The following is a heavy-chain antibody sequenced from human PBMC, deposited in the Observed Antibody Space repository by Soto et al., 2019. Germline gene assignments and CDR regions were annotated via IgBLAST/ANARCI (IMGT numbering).Heavy chain of an antibody. J-gene: IGHJ4*02. CDR2: ISGSGGTT. CDR1: GLTFSNYA. D-gene: IGHD2-21*01. V-gene: IGHV3-23*01. Sequence: EVQLLESGGGLVQPGGSLRLSCAASGLTFSNYAMTWVRQAPGKGLEWVSAISGSGGTTYYADSVKGRFTISRDNSKNTLYLPMNSLRAEDTAIYYCAKDREGTIADYFDHWGQGTLVTVSS. CDR3: AKDREGTIADYFDH.